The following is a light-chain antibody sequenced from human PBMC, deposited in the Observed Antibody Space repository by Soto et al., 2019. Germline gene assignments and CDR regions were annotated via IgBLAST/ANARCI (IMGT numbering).Light chain of an antibody. Sequence: EVVMTQSPATLSVSPGERATLSCRASQSVNANLAWYQQKPGQAPRLLIHGASNRATGIPARFSGSGFGTVFILTLSRLQFEDFAVYYCQQYNTWLWTFGQGTKVEI. V-gene: IGKV3-15*01. CDR3: QQYNTWLWT. CDR1: QSVNAN. J-gene: IGKJ1*01. CDR2: GAS.